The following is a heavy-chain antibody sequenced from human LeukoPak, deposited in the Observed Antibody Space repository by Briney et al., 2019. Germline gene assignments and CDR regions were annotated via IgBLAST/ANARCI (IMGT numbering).Heavy chain of an antibody. J-gene: IGHJ5*02. CDR3: ARGRPGIAAAGTRDWFDP. Sequence: ASVKVSCKASGYTFTSYDINWVRQATGQGLEWMGWKNPNSGNTGYAQKFQGRVTMTRNTSISTAYMELSSLRSEDTAVYYCARGRPGIAAAGTRDWFDPWGQGTLVTVSS. CDR1: GYTFTSYD. V-gene: IGHV1-8*01. CDR2: KNPNSGNT. D-gene: IGHD6-13*01.